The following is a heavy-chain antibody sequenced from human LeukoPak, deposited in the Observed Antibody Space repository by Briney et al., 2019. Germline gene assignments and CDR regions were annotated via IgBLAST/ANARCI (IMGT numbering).Heavy chain of an antibody. CDR1: GFTFTTYP. CDR2: ISGSGGST. CDR3: AKIRSGYRTNFDY. Sequence: GGSLRLSFAASGFTFTTYPRSGVRQPPGRGREGVSAISGSGGSTYYADSVKGWFTISRDNSKNTLYLQMNSLRAEDTAVYYCAKIRSGYRTNFDYWGQGTLVIVSS. J-gene: IGHJ4*02. V-gene: IGHV3-23*01. D-gene: IGHD5-18*01.